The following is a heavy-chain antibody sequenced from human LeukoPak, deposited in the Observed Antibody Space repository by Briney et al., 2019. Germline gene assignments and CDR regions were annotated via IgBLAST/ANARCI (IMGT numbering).Heavy chain of an antibody. CDR1: GFTFSDYA. V-gene: IGHV3-23*01. CDR3: AKDRRGDYYYCGLGV. Sequence: GGSLRLSCAASGFTFSDYAMTWVRQAPGQGLEWVSTIGANGGSTYYADSVKGRFTISRDNSKNTMYLQMNSLRAEDTAVYFCAKDRRGDYYYCGLGVWGQGTTVTVSS. D-gene: IGHD3-10*01. J-gene: IGHJ6*02. CDR2: IGANGGST.